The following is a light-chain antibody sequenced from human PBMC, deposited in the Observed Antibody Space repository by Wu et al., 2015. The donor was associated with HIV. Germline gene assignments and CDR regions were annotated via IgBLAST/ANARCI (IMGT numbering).Light chain of an antibody. CDR2: AVS. CDR3: QQLGA. V-gene: IGKV1-27*01. Sequence: DVQMTQSPSSLSASVGDRISITCRASQDISNSLAWYQQKAGKAPKLLMYAVSTLQSGVPSRFSGSASGTDFTLTISSLQPEDVATYYCQQLGAFGQGTKVEIK. CDR1: QDISNS. J-gene: IGKJ1*01.